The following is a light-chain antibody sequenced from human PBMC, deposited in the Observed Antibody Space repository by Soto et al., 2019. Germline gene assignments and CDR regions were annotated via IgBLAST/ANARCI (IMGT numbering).Light chain of an antibody. CDR3: LQEYNYPWT. Sequence: AIQMTQSPSSLSASVGDRVTITCRASQGIRNDLGWYQQKPGKAPKLLIYAAYSLQSGVPSRFSGSGSGTDFTLTISSLQSEDFATYYCLQEYNYPWTFGQGTKVEIK. CDR2: AAY. CDR1: QGIRND. J-gene: IGKJ1*01. V-gene: IGKV1-6*01.